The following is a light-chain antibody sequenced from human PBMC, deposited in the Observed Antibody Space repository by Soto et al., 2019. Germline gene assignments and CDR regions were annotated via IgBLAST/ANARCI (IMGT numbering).Light chain of an antibody. CDR2: DAS. V-gene: IGKV1-33*01. J-gene: IGKJ5*01. CDR1: QDISTY. CDR3: QQIDNFPRAII. Sequence: DIQMTQSPSSLSASVGDRVTITCQASQDISTYLNWYQHKPGKAPKLLIYDASNLETGVPSRFGGSGSGTDFTFSISSLQPEDIATYYCQQIDNFPRAIIFGQGTRLELK.